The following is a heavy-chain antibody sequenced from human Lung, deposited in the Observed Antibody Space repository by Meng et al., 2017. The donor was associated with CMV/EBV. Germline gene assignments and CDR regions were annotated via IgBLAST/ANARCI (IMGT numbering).Heavy chain of an antibody. CDR2: IYYSGST. CDR1: GGSISSYY. J-gene: IGHJ6*02. CDR3: ARFTICGVVMDCMDV. D-gene: IGHD3-3*01. V-gene: IGHV4-59*01. Sequence: SXTXSLXCTVSGGSISSYYWSWIRQPPGKGLEWIGYIYYSGSTNYNPSLKSRVTISVDTSKNQFSLQLSSVTAADTAVYYCARFTICGVVMDCMDVWGQGTXVT.